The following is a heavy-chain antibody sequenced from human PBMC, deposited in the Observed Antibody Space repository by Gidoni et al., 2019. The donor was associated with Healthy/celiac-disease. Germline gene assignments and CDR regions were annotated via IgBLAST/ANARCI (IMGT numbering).Heavy chain of an antibody. CDR1: GYTLTELS. J-gene: IGHJ6*03. CDR2: FDPEDGET. D-gene: IGHD2-2*01. V-gene: IGHV1-24*01. CDR3: ATDVGCSSTSCLDYYYYMDV. Sequence: QVQLVQSGAEVKKPGASVKVSGQVSGYTLTELSMHWVRQAPGKGPEWMGGFDPEDGETIYAQKFQGRVTMTEDTSTDTAYMELSSLKSEDTAVYYCATDVGCSSTSCLDYYYYMDVWGKGTTVTVSS.